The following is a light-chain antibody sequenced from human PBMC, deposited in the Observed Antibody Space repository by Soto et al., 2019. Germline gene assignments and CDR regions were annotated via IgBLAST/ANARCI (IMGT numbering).Light chain of an antibody. CDR3: QQANSFQLT. CDR1: QDINHW. CDR2: AAS. Sequence: DIQMTQSPSSVSASVGDRVTITCRASQDINHWLAWYQQKPGKAPKLLIYAASTLQSGVPSRFSGSGSGTDFTLTISSLQPEDFATYSCQQANSFQLTFGGGTRVEIK. J-gene: IGKJ4*01. V-gene: IGKV1-12*01.